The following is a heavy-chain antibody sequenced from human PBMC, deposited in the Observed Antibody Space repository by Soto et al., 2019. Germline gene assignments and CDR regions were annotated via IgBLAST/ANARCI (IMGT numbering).Heavy chain of an antibody. CDR3: AKGVPQWFGEFSPGLDY. V-gene: IGHV3-23*01. CDR2: ISGSGGST. CDR1: GFTFSSYA. J-gene: IGHJ4*02. Sequence: PGGSLRLSCAASGFTFSSYAMSWVRQAPGKGLEWVSAISGSGGSTYYADSVKGRFTISRDNSKNTLYLQMNSLRAEDTAVYYCAKGVPQWFGEFSPGLDYWGQGTLVTVSS. D-gene: IGHD3-10*01.